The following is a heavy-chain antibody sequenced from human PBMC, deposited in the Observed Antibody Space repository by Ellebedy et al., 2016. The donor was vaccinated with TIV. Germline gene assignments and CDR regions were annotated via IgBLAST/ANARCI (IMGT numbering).Heavy chain of an antibody. Sequence: GESLKISXAASGFTFSSYGMHWVRQAPGKGLEWVAVIWYDGSHKYYADSVKGRFTISRDNSKNRLYLQMNSLKIEDTAMYYCAREDWWRFDPWGQGTLVTVSS. D-gene: IGHD2-15*01. CDR1: GFTFSSYG. CDR2: IWYDGSHK. CDR3: AREDWWRFDP. V-gene: IGHV3-33*01. J-gene: IGHJ5*02.